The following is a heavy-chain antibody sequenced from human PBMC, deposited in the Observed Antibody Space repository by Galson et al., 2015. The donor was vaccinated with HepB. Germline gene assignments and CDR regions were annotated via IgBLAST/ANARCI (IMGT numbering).Heavy chain of an antibody. J-gene: IGHJ5*02. V-gene: IGHV4-59*08. D-gene: IGHD3-10*01. CDR3: ARYYGSGSYLDP. Sequence: ETLSLTCTVSGGSISSYYWSWIRQPPGKGLEWIGYIYYSGSTNCNPSLKSRVTISVDTSKNQFSLKLTSVTAADTAVYYCARYYGSGSYLDPWGQGTLVTVSS. CDR2: IYYSGST. CDR1: GGSISSYY.